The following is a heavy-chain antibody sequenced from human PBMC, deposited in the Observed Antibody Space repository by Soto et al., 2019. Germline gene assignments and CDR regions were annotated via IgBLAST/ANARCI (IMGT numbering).Heavy chain of an antibody. Sequence: PGGSLRLSCAASXFTFSSYSMNWVRQAPGKGLEWVSYISSSSSTIYYADSVKGRFTISRGNSKNTLYLQMNSLRAEDTAVYYCARDYYRFNGGYRFSIDFWGQRSTVTGSS. CDR3: ARDYYRFNGGYRFSIDF. CDR2: ISSSSSTI. V-gene: IGHV3-48*01. CDR1: XFTFSSYS. J-gene: IGHJ6*02. D-gene: IGHD5-12*01.